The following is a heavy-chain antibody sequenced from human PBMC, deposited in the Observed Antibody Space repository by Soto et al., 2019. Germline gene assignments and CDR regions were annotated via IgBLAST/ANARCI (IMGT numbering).Heavy chain of an antibody. D-gene: IGHD2-15*01. Sequence: ASVKVSCKASGYTFTGYYMHWVRQAPGQGLEWMGWINPNSGGTNYAQKFQGWVTMTRDTSISTAYMELSRLRSDDTAVYYCARNTGYCSGGSCYSIAFDIWGQGTMVTVSS. CDR2: INPNSGGT. J-gene: IGHJ3*02. CDR1: GYTFTGYY. V-gene: IGHV1-2*04. CDR3: ARNTGYCSGGSCYSIAFDI.